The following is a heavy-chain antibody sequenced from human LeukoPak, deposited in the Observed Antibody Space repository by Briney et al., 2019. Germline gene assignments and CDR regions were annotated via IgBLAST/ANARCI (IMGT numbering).Heavy chain of an antibody. J-gene: IGHJ6*02. V-gene: IGHV1-69*13. CDR3: ARSEYGIAARRSYYYYGMDV. CDR2: IIPIFGTA. CDR1: GGTFSSYA. Sequence: SVKVSCKASGGTFSSYAISWVRQAPGQGLEWMGGIIPIFGTANYAQKFQGRVTITADESTSTAYMELSSLRSEDTAVYYCARSEYGIAARRSYYYYGMDVWGQGTTVTVSS. D-gene: IGHD6-6*01.